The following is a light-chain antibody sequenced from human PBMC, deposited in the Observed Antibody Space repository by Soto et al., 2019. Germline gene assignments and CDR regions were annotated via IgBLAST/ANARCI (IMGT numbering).Light chain of an antibody. CDR2: GAS. CDR1: QTITTSQ. CDR3: QQYGGSPFT. J-gene: IGKJ3*01. V-gene: IGKV3-20*01. Sequence: EIVLTQSPGTLSLSPGERATLFCRASQTITTSQLAWYQQKPGQAPRVLIFGASNRATGIPDRFSGSGSGTDFTLTISRLETDDSAVYYCQQYGGSPFTFGPGTKVDIK.